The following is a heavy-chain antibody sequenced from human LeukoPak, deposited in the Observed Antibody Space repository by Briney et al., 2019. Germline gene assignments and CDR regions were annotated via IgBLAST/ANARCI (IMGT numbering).Heavy chain of an antibody. V-gene: IGHV4-59*12. Sequence: SETLSLTCTVSGGSFSSYYWSWVRQPPGKGLEWIGYIYYSGSTNYYPSLKSRVTISVDKSKNQFYLKLSSVTAADTAVYYCARAAGRFVAPCDWGQVTLVTVAS. CDR2: IYYSGST. CDR1: GGSFSSYY. J-gene: IGHJ4*02. CDR3: ARAAGRFVAPCD. D-gene: IGHD1-26*01.